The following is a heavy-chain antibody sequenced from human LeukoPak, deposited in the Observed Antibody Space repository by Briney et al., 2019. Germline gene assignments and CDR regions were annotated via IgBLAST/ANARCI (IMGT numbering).Heavy chain of an antibody. CDR3: TTDRDALRY. Sequence: PGGSLRLSYAASGFTFTNAWMNWDRQAPGKGLEWVGRIKSNSEGGTADYAAPVEGRFTISRHDSESTMYLQMNSLKTEDTAVYYCTTDRDALRYWGQGTPVTVSS. J-gene: IGHJ4*02. CDR1: GFTFTNAW. CDR2: IKSNSEGGTA. V-gene: IGHV3-15*07. D-gene: IGHD2-21*02.